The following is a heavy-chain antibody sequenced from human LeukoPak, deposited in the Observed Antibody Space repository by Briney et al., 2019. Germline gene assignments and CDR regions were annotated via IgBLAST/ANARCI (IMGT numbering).Heavy chain of an antibody. CDR1: GGSISSYY. CDR2: IYYSGST. CDR3: ARGKLGYCSGGSCYSYWFDP. J-gene: IGHJ5*02. D-gene: IGHD2-15*01. V-gene: IGHV4-59*01. Sequence: SETLSLTCTVSGGSISSYYWGWIRQPPGKGLEWIGYIYYSGSTNYNPSLKSRVTISVDTSKNQFSLKLSSVTAADTAVYYCARGKLGYCSGGSCYSYWFDPWGQGTLVTVSS.